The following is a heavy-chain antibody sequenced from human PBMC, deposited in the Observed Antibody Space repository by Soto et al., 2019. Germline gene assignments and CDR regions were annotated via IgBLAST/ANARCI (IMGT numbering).Heavy chain of an antibody. V-gene: IGHV4-59*08. CDR3: ARLGYSYGYYYDYGMDV. CDR1: GGSISSYY. Sequence: SETLSLTCTVSGGSISSYYWSWIRQPPGKGLEWIGYIYYSGSTNYNPSLKSRVTISVDTSKNQFSLKLSSVTAADTAVYYCARLGYSYGYYYDYGMDVWGQGTTVTVSS. J-gene: IGHJ6*02. CDR2: IYYSGST. D-gene: IGHD5-18*01.